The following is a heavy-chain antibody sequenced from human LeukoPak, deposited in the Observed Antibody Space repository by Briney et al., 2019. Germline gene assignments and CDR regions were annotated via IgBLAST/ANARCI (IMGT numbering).Heavy chain of an antibody. D-gene: IGHD3-10*01. CDR2: IYTSGST. Sequence: SETLSLTCTVSGGSISSSSYYWSWIRQPAGKGLEWIGRIYTSGSTKYNPSLKSRVTMSVDTSKNQFSLKLSSVTAADTAVYYCARVEEGYGSGRRENYYYYYMDVWGKGTTVTISS. V-gene: IGHV4-61*02. CDR1: GGSISSSSYY. J-gene: IGHJ6*03. CDR3: ARVEEGYGSGRRENYYYYYMDV.